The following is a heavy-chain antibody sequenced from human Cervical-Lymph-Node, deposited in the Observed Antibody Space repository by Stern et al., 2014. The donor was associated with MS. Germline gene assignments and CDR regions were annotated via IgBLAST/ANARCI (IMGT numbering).Heavy chain of an antibody. CDR1: RYTFTNYY. CDR3: ATERSYSCWFDP. CDR2: INLSGGDT. V-gene: IGHV1-46*01. Sequence: VQLVQSGAEVKKPGASVTVSCKASRYTFTNYYMHWVRQAPGQGLEWMGTINLSGGDTFYVQKFQDRVTVTRDVSTRTAYMELSSLRSEDTAVYYCATERSYSCWFDPWGQGTQVTVSS. D-gene: IGHD1-26*01. J-gene: IGHJ5*02.